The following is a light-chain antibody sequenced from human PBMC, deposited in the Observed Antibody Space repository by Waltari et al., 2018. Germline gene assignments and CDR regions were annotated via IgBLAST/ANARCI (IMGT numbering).Light chain of an antibody. V-gene: IGLV4-69*02. CDR3: QTGGHGTWV. CDR2: VNRDGSH. J-gene: IGLJ3*02. CDR1: SGQSSNV. Sequence: QLVLTQSPSASASLGASVKLTCTLSSGQSSNVIAWHQQHPQKGPRYLMKVNRDGSHSKGDEIPDRFSGSSSGAERYLTISSLQSEDEADYYCQTGGHGTWVFGGGTKLTVL.